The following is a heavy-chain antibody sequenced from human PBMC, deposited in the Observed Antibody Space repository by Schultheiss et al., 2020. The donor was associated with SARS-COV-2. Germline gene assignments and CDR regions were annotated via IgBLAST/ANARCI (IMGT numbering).Heavy chain of an antibody. D-gene: IGHD2-2*01. Sequence: SETLSLTCTVSGGSISSYYWSWIRQPPGKGLEWIGSIYYSGSTYYNPSLKSRVTISVDTSKNQFSLKLSSVTAADTAVYYCARGGLSSTSPVANWFDPWGQGTLVTVSS. J-gene: IGHJ5*02. CDR1: GGSISSYY. CDR3: ARGGLSSTSPVANWFDP. V-gene: IGHV4-59*05. CDR2: IYYSGST.